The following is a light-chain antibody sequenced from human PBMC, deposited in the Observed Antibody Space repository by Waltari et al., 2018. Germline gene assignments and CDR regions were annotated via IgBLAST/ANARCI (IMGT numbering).Light chain of an antibody. Sequence: IVLTQPPGTLSMSPGERATTSCRASQGVGKYLSWYQQRPGQAPRLLLYHTSIRATGIPYRFSGSGYGTDFSLTISRLEPEDFAVYYCQKYDFLPATFGQGTTVEIK. V-gene: IGKV3-20*01. CDR2: HTS. CDR1: QGVGKY. CDR3: QKYDFLPAT. J-gene: IGKJ1*01.